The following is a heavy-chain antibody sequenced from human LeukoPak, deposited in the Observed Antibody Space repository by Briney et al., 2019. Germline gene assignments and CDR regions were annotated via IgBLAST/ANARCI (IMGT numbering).Heavy chain of an antibody. CDR1: GYTFTSYY. D-gene: IGHD2-2*01. V-gene: IGHV1-46*01. Sequence: ASVKVSCKASGYTFTSYYMHWVRQAPGQGLEWMGIINPSGGSTSYAQKFQGRVTMTRDTSTSTVYMELSSLRSEDTAVYYCARVLVLVEDQLLSGHVGRFDPGGQATLVTVSS. CDR3: ARVLVLVEDQLLSGHVGRFDP. CDR2: INPSGGST. J-gene: IGHJ5*02.